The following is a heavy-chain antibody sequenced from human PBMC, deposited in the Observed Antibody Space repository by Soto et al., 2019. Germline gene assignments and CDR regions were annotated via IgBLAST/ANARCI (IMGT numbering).Heavy chain of an antibody. CDR1: GYTFTSYD. Sequence: QVQLVQSGAEVKKPGASVKVSCKASGYTFTSYDINWVRQATGQGLEWMGWMNPNSGNTGYAQKCQGRVTMTMNTSISTAYMELSSLRSEDTAVYYCARCGSGSYYYYYYYMDVWGKGTTVTVSS. J-gene: IGHJ6*03. CDR2: MNPNSGNT. CDR3: ARCGSGSYYYYYYYMDV. D-gene: IGHD3-10*01. V-gene: IGHV1-8*01.